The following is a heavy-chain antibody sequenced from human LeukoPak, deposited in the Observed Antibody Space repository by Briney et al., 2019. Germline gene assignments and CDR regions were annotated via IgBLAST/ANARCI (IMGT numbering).Heavy chain of an antibody. D-gene: IGHD3-22*01. Sequence: GRSLRLSCAASGFTFSSCAMNSVSQARGKGLEWVSGISGSGGITHYADSVTGRFTISRDNSKNTLSLQMNSLRAEDTAVYYCAKELRESSGYYQSSDGYSYFDYWGQGTLVTVSS. V-gene: IGHV3-23*01. J-gene: IGHJ4*02. CDR3: AKELRESSGYYQSSDGYSYFDY. CDR1: GFTFSSCA. CDR2: ISGSGGIT.